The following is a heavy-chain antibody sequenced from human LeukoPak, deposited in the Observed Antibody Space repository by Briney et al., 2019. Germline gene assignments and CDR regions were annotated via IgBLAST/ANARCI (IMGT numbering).Heavy chain of an antibody. CDR2: IKQDGSEK. CDR1: GFTFSSYW. J-gene: IGHJ4*02. CDR3: ARGVVSHYYGSGSYGDY. V-gene: IGHV3-7*02. D-gene: IGHD3-10*01. Sequence: PGGSLRLSCAASGFTFSSYWMSWVRQAPGKGLEWVANIKQDGSEKYYVDSVKGRFTISRDNAKNSLYLQMNSLRAEDTAVYYCARGVVSHYYGSGSYGDYWGQGTLVTVSS.